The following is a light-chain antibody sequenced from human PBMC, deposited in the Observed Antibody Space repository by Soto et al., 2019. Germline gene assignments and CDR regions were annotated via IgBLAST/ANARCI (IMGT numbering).Light chain of an antibody. CDR2: GAS. Sequence: IVLTQSPGTLSLSPGERATLSCRASQSVTTQLAWYQQKPGQAPRLIIHGASSRATGVPDRITGSGSGTDFTLTISSLEPEDFAVYYCQQRSQWPWTFGQGTKVDI. CDR1: QSVTTQ. V-gene: IGKV3-11*01. J-gene: IGKJ1*01. CDR3: QQRSQWPWT.